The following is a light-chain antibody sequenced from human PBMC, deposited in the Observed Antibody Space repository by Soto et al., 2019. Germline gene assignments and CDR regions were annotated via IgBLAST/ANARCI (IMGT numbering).Light chain of an antibody. CDR1: QTISSW. CDR3: QHYNSYSEA. CDR2: KAS. J-gene: IGKJ1*01. Sequence: DIQMPQSPSTLSGSVGDRVTITCRASQTISSWLAWYQQKPGKAPKLLTYKASTLKSGVPSRFSGSGYGTEFTLTISSLQPDDVATYYCQHYNSYSEASGQGTQVALK. V-gene: IGKV1-5*03.